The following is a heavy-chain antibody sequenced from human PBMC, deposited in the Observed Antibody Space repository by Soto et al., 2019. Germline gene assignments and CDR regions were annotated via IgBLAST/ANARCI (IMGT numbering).Heavy chain of an antibody. V-gene: IGHV3-48*02. CDR1: GFTFSSYS. CDR2: ISSSSSTI. D-gene: IGHD3-9*01. J-gene: IGHJ3*02. Sequence: GGSLRLSCAASGFTFSSYSMNWVRQAPGKGLEWVSSISSSSSTIYYADSVKGRFTISRDNAKNSLYLQMNSLRDEDTAVYYCARDSRVDYDILTGYYAFDIWGQGTMVTVSS. CDR3: ARDSRVDYDILTGYYAFDI.